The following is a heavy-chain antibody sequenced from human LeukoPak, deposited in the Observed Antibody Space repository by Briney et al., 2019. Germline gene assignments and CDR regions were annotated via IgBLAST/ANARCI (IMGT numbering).Heavy chain of an antibody. CDR3: AHSWDSGSYPY. J-gene: IGHJ4*02. Sequence: ESGPTLLNPTRTLTLTCTFSGFSLRTRGVGVGWIRQPPGKALEWLSLIYWDDDKRYIPSLKSRLTITKDTSKNQVVLTMTNMDPVDIATYYCAHSWDSGSYPYWGQGTLVTVSS. CDR2: IYWDDDK. CDR1: GFSLRTRGVG. D-gene: IGHD3-10*01. V-gene: IGHV2-5*02.